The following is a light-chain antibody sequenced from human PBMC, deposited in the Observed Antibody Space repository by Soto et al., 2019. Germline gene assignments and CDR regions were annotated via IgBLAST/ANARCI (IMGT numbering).Light chain of an antibody. V-gene: IGKV3-20*01. CDR3: QQYDNSPTWT. CDR2: GAS. CDR1: QSVSSSS. J-gene: IGKJ1*01. Sequence: EIVLTQSPGTLSLSPGERATRSCRASQSVSSSSLAWYQQKPGQAPRLLIYGASSRATGIPDRFSGSGSGTDFTLTISRLEPEDFAVYYCQQYDNSPTWTFGQGTKVEIK.